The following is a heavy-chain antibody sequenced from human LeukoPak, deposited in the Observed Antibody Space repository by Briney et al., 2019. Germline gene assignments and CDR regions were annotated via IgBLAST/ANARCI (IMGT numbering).Heavy chain of an antibody. J-gene: IGHJ4*02. CDR2: IYSGGST. V-gene: IGHV3-66*01. CDR1: EFSVGSNY. D-gene: IGHD5-12*01. CDR3: AREYSGYDPTFDY. Sequence: GGSLRLSCAASEFSVGSNYMTWVRQAPGKGLEWVSLIYSGGSTYYADSVKGRFTISRDNAKNSLYLQMNSLRAEDTAVYYCAREYSGYDPTFDYWGQGTLVTVSS.